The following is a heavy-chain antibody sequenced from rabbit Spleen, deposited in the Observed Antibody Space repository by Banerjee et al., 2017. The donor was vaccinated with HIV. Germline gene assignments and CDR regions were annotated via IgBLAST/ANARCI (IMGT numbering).Heavy chain of an antibody. V-gene: IGHV1S45*01. Sequence: QEQLEESGGGLVQPEGSLTLTCTASGFSFSGSYYMCWVRQAPGKGPEWIACIAAGVSGTTYYATWAKGRFTISNPSSTTVTLQMTSLTAADTATYFCARDSSTGDTYTSIFNLWGPGTLVTVS. CDR2: IAAGVSGTT. D-gene: IGHD8-1*01. J-gene: IGHJ4*01. CDR3: ARDSSTGDTYTSIFNL. CDR1: GFSFSGSYY.